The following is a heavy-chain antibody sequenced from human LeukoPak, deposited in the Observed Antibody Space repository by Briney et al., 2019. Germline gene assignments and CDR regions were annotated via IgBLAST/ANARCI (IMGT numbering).Heavy chain of an antibody. CDR3: ARRRRVGGLITTWLWFDP. Sequence: GGSLRLSCAASGFTFSSYSMNWVRQAPGKGLEWVSYISSSSSTIYYADSVKGRFTISRDNAKNSLYLQMNSLRAADTAVYYCARRRRVGGLITTWLWFDPWGQGTLVTVSS. D-gene: IGHD3-22*01. CDR1: GFTFSSYS. CDR2: ISSSSSTI. J-gene: IGHJ5*02. V-gene: IGHV3-48*01.